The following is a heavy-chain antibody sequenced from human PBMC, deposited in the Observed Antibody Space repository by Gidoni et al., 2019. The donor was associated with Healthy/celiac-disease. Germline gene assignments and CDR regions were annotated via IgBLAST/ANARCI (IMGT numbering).Heavy chain of an antibody. CDR3: ARGGSVNREGLNWFDP. Sequence: QVQLQESGPGLVKPSQTLSLTCTVPGGSISSGSYYWSWIRQPAGKGLEWIGHIYTSGSTNYNPSFKSRVIMSVDTSKNQFSLKLNSVTAADTAVYYCARGGSVNREGLNWFDPWGQGTLVTVSS. CDR1: GGSISSGSYY. CDR2: IYTSGST. D-gene: IGHD1-26*01. J-gene: IGHJ5*02. V-gene: IGHV4-61*02.